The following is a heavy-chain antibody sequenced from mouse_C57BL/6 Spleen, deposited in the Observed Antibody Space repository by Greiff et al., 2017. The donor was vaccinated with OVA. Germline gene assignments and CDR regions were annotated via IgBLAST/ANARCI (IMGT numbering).Heavy chain of an antibody. Sequence: QVQLQQSGAELVKPGASVKISCKGSGYAFSSYWVNWVKQRPGTGLEWIGQIYPGDGDTKYNGKLKGKATLTADKSYSPAYLQLRSLTSEDSAVYVCARRGDGSYEAMDNWGQGTSVTVSS. CDR1: GYAFSSYW. D-gene: IGHD3-3*01. CDR2: IYPGDGDT. J-gene: IGHJ4*01. V-gene: IGHV1-80*01. CDR3: ARRGDGSYEAMDN.